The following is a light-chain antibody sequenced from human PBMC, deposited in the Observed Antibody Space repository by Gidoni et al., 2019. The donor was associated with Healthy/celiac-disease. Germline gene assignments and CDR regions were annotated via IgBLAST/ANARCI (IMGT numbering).Light chain of an antibody. CDR3: QQYDNLLLFT. V-gene: IGKV1-33*01. CDR1: QDISNY. Sequence: IQMTPSPSSLSASVGDRVTITCQASQDISNYLNWYQQKPGKAPKLLIYDASNLETGVPSRCSGSGSGTDFTFTISSLQPEDIATYYCQQYDNLLLFTFGPGTKVDIK. CDR2: DAS. J-gene: IGKJ3*01.